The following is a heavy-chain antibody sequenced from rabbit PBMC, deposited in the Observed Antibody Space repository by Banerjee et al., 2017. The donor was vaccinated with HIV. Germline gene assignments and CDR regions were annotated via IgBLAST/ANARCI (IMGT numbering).Heavy chain of an antibody. J-gene: IGHJ4*01. D-gene: IGHD4-1*01. V-gene: IGHV1S40*01. CDR1: GFSLSNNYV. CDR3: ARDIWSSGWRYFDL. Sequence: QSLEESGGDLVKPGASLTLTCTASGFSLSNNYVMCWVRQAPGKGLEWIACIAAGSSGNTYYASWAKGRFTVSKTSSTTVTLQMTSLTAADTATYFCARDIWSSGWRYFDLRGPGTLVTVS. CDR2: IAAGSSGNT.